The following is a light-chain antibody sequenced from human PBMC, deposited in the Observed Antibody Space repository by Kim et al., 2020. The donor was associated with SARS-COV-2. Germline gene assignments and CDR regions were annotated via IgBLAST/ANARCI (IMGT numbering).Light chain of an antibody. V-gene: IGLV2-14*03. CDR1: SSDVGAYNY. CDR2: DVT. Sequence: SINISCTGTSSDVGAYNYVSWYQHHPGKAPQLMIYDVTKRPSGVSNRFSGSKSGNTASLTISGLQAEDEADYFCSSYTSSSTSYVFGTGTKVTVL. CDR3: SSYTSSSTSYV. J-gene: IGLJ1*01.